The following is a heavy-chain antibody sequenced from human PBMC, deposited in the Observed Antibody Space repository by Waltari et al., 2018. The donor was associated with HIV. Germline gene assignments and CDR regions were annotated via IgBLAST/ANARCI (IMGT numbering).Heavy chain of an antibody. Sequence: QVQLVESGGGVVQPGRSLRLSCAASGFTFSSYGMHWVRQAPGKGLEWVAIIGYDGNNKFYADSVKGRFIISRDNSKNTLYLQMNSLRADDTAVYYCARDIQTAAGTLDYWGQGTLVTVSS. D-gene: IGHD6-13*01. J-gene: IGHJ4*02. CDR3: ARDIQTAAGTLDY. CDR2: IGYDGNNK. CDR1: GFTFSSYG. V-gene: IGHV3-33*01.